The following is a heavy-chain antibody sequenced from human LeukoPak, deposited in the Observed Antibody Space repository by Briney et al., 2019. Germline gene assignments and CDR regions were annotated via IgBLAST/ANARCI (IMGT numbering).Heavy chain of an antibody. J-gene: IGHJ5*02. CDR3: ARGLGKLELEYNWFDP. D-gene: IGHD1-7*01. CDR1: GYTFTSYG. V-gene: IGHV1-18*01. Sequence: ASVKVSCKASGYTFTSYGISWVRQAPGQGLEWMGWISAYNGNTNYAQKLQGRVTMTTDTSTSTAYMELRSLRSEDTAAYYCARGLGKLELEYNWFDPWGQGTLVTVSS. CDR2: ISAYNGNT.